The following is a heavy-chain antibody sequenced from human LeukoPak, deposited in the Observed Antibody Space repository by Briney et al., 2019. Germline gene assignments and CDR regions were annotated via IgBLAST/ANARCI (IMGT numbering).Heavy chain of an antibody. CDR2: ISAYNGNT. J-gene: IGHJ4*02. CDR1: GYTFTSYG. V-gene: IGHV1-18*01. Sequence: AASMKVSCKASGYTFTSYGISWVRQAPGQGLEWMGWISAYNGNTNYAQKLQGRVTMTTDTSTSTAYMELRSLRSDDTAVYYCARNSPLYCSSTSCYPDCWGQGSLVTVSS. CDR3: ARNSPLYCSSTSCYPDC. D-gene: IGHD2-2*01.